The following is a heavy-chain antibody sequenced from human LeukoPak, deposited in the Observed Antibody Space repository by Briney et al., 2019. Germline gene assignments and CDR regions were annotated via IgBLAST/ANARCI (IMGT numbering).Heavy chain of an antibody. Sequence: GESLKISCKGSGYIFTNYWIGWVRQMPGKGLEWMGIIYPSDSDTKYSPSFQGQVTISADKSISTAYLQWSSLKASDTAIYYSTRRLGAVAGIDYWGQGTLVTVSS. J-gene: IGHJ4*02. CDR2: IYPSDSDT. CDR1: GYIFTNYW. D-gene: IGHD6-19*01. V-gene: IGHV5-51*01. CDR3: TRRLGAVAGIDY.